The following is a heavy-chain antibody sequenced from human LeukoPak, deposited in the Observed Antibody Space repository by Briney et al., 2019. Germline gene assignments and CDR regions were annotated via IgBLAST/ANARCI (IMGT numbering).Heavy chain of an antibody. V-gene: IGHV3-48*03. D-gene: IGHD2-15*01. Sequence: GGSLRLSCAASGFTFSSYGMNWVRQAPGKGLEWVSYISSSGSTIYYADSVKGRFTISRDNAKNSLYLQMNSLRAEDTAVYYCARDERDCSGGSCYRYFQHWGQGTLVTVSS. CDR3: ARDERDCSGGSCYRYFQH. CDR1: GFTFSSYG. J-gene: IGHJ1*01. CDR2: ISSSGSTI.